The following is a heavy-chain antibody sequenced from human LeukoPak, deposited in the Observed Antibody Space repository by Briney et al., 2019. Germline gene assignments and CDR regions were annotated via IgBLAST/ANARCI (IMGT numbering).Heavy chain of an antibody. CDR1: GFTFRDYY. CDR2: ISSSAGTI. J-gene: IGHJ2*01. V-gene: IGHV3-11*04. Sequence: GGSLRLSCAASGFTFRDYYMSWIRQALGKRLEWISYISSSAGTIHYVDSVKGRFTISRDNAKNSLYLQMDSLRVEDTAVYYCATSVTRRRLDWFIDLWGRGTLVSVSS. D-gene: IGHD4-17*01. CDR3: ATSVTRRRLDWFIDL.